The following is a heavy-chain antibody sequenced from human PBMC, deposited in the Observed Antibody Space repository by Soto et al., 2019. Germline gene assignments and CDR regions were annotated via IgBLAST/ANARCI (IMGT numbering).Heavy chain of an antibody. Sequence: EVQLVEAGGGLVKPGGSLRLSCAASGFTFSNAWMSWDRQAPGKGLEWVGRIKRNADGGTADYAAPVKGRFTISRDDSKNTLYLQMNSLKTEDTAVYYCTTAATTVTTIDYWGQGTLVTVSS. CDR3: TTAATTVTTIDY. J-gene: IGHJ4*02. CDR2: IKRNADGGTA. D-gene: IGHD4-17*01. CDR1: GFTFSNAW. V-gene: IGHV3-15*01.